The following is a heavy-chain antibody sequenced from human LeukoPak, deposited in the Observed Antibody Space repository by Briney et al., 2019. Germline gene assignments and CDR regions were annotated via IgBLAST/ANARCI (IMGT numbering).Heavy chain of an antibody. CDR2: IWYDGRNK. V-gene: IGHV3-33*01. J-gene: IGHJ4*02. CDR1: GFIFSNYG. D-gene: IGHD4-17*01. Sequence: PARSLRLSCAASGFIFSNYGMHWVRQAPGKGLEWVALIWYDGRNKYYVDSVKGRFTISRDNSKNTLYLQMNSLTAEDTAVYYCAGGGYDYGEGDYWGQGTLVTVSS. CDR3: AGGGYDYGEGDY.